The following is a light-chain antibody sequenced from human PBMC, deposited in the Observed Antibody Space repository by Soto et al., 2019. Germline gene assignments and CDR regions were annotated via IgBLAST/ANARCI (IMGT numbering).Light chain of an antibody. J-gene: IGKJ3*01. V-gene: IGKV3-20*01. Sequence: EIVLTQSPATLSLSPGERATLSCRASQSVSSSFLAWYQQRPGQAPRLLIFGASYRATGIPDRFSGTGAGTDFTLTISKLEPEDFAVYYCQHYGNSPPEYTFGPGTKV. CDR3: QHYGNSPPEYT. CDR1: QSVSSSF. CDR2: GAS.